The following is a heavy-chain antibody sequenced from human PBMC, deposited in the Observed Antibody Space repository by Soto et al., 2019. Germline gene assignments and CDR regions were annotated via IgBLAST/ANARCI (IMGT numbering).Heavy chain of an antibody. J-gene: IGHJ6*02. CDR3: ARGRLSKYYDFWSGYYYYYGMDV. CDR2: IIPIFGTA. V-gene: IGHV1-69*13. CDR1: GGTFSSYA. D-gene: IGHD3-3*01. Sequence: SVKVSCKASGGTFSSYAISWVRRAPGQGLEWMGGIIPIFGTANYAQKFQGRVTITADESTSTAYMELSSLRSEDTAVYYCARGRLSKYYDFWSGYYYYYGMDVWGQGTTVTVSS.